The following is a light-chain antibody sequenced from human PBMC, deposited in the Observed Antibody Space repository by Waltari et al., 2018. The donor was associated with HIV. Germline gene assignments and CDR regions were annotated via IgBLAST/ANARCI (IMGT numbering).Light chain of an antibody. J-gene: IGLJ2*01. Sequence: SYDLTQPPSVSVSPGQTARITCFGEALSKEYTFWHQQKAGQAPLLFIHKDTERASGIPERFSGSTSGRLVTLTIDDVEPDDEADYYCQSAGGGGTYRFGGGTKLTVL. V-gene: IGLV3-25*03. CDR2: KDT. CDR1: ALSKEY. CDR3: QSAGGGGTYR.